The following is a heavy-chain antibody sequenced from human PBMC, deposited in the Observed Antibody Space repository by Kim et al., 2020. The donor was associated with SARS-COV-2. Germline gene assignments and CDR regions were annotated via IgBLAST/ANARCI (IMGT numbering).Heavy chain of an antibody. CDR1: GGSISSYY. Sequence: GSLRLSCTVSGGSISSYYWSWVRQPPGKGLEWIGYISYSGSANYNPSLKSRVTISVDTSKNQFSLRLSSVTAADTAMYYCARHVIKEGMDVWGQGARVT. CDR3: ARHVIKEGMDV. CDR2: ISYSGSA. J-gene: IGHJ6*02. V-gene: IGHV4-59*08.